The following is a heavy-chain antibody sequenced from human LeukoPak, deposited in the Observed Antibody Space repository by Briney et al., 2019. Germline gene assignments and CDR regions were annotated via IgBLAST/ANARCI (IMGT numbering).Heavy chain of an antibody. CDR2: ISSSSSYI. J-gene: IGHJ6*03. CDR1: GFTFSSYS. CDR3: ARDRGELLVAYMDV. Sequence: GGSLRLSCAASGFTFSSYSMNWVRQAPGKGLEWVSSISSSSSYIYYADSVKGRFTISRDNDKNSLYLQMNSLRAEDTAVYYCARDRGELLVAYMDVWGKGTTVTVSS. V-gene: IGHV3-21*01. D-gene: IGHD1-26*01.